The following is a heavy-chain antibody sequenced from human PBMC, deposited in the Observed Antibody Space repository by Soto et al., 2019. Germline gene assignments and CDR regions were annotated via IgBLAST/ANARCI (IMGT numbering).Heavy chain of an antibody. Sequence: GGSLRLSCAASGFTFSSYAMHWVRQAPGKGLEWVAVISYDGSNKYYADSVKGRFTISRDNSKNTLYLQMNSLRAEDTAVYYCARGGPHGTDYYFDYWGQGTLVTVSS. J-gene: IGHJ4*02. CDR3: ARGGPHGTDYYFDY. CDR1: GFTFSSYA. CDR2: ISYDGSNK. V-gene: IGHV3-30-3*01.